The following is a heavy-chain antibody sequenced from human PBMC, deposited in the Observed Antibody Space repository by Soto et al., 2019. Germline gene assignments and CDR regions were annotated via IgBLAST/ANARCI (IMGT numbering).Heavy chain of an antibody. CDR1: GFTVSSNY. CDR2: ISGSGGST. J-gene: IGHJ4*02. CDR3: AKRAAGTSFDY. V-gene: IGHV3-23*01. Sequence: PGGSLRLSCAASGFTVSSNYMSWVRQAPGKGLEWVSVISGSGGSTYYADSVKGRFTISRDNSKNTLYLQMNSLRAEDTAVYYCAKRAAGTSFDYWGQGTLVTVSS. D-gene: IGHD6-13*01.